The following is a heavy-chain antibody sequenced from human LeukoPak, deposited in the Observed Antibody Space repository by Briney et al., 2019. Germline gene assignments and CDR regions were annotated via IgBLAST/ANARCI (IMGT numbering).Heavy chain of an antibody. CDR3: ARDPYGSGSSHFFDY. CDR2: ISYDGSNK. V-gene: IGHV3-30*03. D-gene: IGHD3-10*01. CDR1: GFTFSSYG. Sequence: GGSLRLSCAASGFTFSSYGMHWVRQAPGKGLEWVAVISYDGSNKYYADSVKGRFTISRDNSKNTLYLQMNSLRAEDTAVYYCARDPYGSGSSHFFDYWGQGTLVTVSS. J-gene: IGHJ4*02.